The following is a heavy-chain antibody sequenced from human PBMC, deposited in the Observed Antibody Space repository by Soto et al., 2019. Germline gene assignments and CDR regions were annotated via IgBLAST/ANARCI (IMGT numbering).Heavy chain of an antibody. CDR3: ARHSLALRKNNWFDP. J-gene: IGHJ5*02. D-gene: IGHD3-3*02. Sequence: SETLSLTCTVSGDSIISSDFYWGWVRQPPGKGLEWIGSIFYLGSSYYNPSLKSRVTMSVDTSKNQFSLRLRSVTAADTALYFCARHSLALRKNNWFDPWGQGIMVT. CDR1: GDSIISSDFY. V-gene: IGHV4-39*01. CDR2: IFYLGSS.